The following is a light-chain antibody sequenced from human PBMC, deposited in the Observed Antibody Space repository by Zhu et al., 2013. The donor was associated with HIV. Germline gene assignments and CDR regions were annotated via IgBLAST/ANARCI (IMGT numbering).Light chain of an antibody. CDR2: LDL. J-gene: IGLJ1*01. Sequence: SYELTQPPSVSVSPGQTTSITCSGDELGDKYASWYQQKPGQSPVLVINLDLKRPSGIPERFSGSNSGSTATLTISGLQAEDEADYYCGSFTISRTYVFGTGTKVTVL. CDR3: GSFTISRTYV. CDR1: ELGDKY. V-gene: IGLV3-1*01.